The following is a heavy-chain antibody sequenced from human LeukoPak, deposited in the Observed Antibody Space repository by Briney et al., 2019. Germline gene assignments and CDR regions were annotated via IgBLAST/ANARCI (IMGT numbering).Heavy chain of an antibody. D-gene: IGHD6-19*01. J-gene: IGHJ4*02. Sequence: SETLSLTCTVSGGSISSYYWSWIRQPPGKGLEWIGYIYYSGSTNYNPSLKSRVTISVDTSKNQFSLKLSSATAADTAVYYCAREGGWYASIDYWGQGTLVTVSS. V-gene: IGHV4-59*01. CDR2: IYYSGST. CDR1: GGSISSYY. CDR3: AREGGWYASIDY.